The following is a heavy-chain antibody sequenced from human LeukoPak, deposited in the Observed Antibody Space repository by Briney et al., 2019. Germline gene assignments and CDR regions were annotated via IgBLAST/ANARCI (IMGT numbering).Heavy chain of an antibody. CDR3: ASGKGSSWFFDY. J-gene: IGHJ4*02. CDR1: GFTFSSYS. V-gene: IGHV3-21*01. D-gene: IGHD6-13*01. Sequence: PGGSLRLSCAASGFTFSSYSMNWVRQAPGKGLEWVSSISSSSSSYIYYADSVKGRFTISRDNAKNSLYLQMNSLRAEDTAVYYCASGKGSSWFFDYWGQGTLVTVSS. CDR2: ISSSSSSYI.